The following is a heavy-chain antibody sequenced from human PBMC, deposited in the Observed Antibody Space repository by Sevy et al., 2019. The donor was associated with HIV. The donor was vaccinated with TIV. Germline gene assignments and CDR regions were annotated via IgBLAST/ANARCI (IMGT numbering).Heavy chain of an antibody. CDR2: IKPNTGGT. D-gene: IGHD3-16*01. V-gene: IGHV1-2*06. J-gene: IGHJ6*02. CDR3: ARESGQGGGYYYYYFGLDV. CDR1: GYTFTGSY. Sequence: ASVKVSCKASGYTFTGSYIHWVRQAPGQGLEWMGRIKPNTGGTDYAQRFQGRITLTKDTSISTAYMDLSSLRSDDTAVYYCARESGQGGGYYYYYFGLDVWGQGTTVTVSS.